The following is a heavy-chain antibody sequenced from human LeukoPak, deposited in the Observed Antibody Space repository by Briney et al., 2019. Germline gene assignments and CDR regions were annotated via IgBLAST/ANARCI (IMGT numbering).Heavy chain of an antibody. D-gene: IGHD3-22*01. Sequence: GGSLRLSCAASGFTFCSYGMHWVRQATGKGLEWVAFIRYDGGNKYYADSVKGRFTISRDNSKNTLYLQMNSLRAEDTAVYYCAKVAAALYYYDSSGYYFDYWGQGTLVTVSS. J-gene: IGHJ4*02. CDR2: IRYDGGNK. V-gene: IGHV3-30*02. CDR1: GFTFCSYG. CDR3: AKVAAALYYYDSSGYYFDY.